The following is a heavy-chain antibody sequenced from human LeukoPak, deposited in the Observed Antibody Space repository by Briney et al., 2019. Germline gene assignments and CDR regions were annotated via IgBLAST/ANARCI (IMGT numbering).Heavy chain of an antibody. Sequence: SGVSLRLSCAATGFTFSTYAMSWVRQAPGKGLEWVSGISGGSTSTYYADSVKGRFTIARDTSKNTLFLQMNSLRAEDTAVYYCARDRESSGWYPYYYYYGMDVWGQGTTVSVSS. CDR1: GFTFSTYA. V-gene: IGHV3-23*01. CDR3: ARDRESSGWYPYYYYYGMDV. J-gene: IGHJ6*02. D-gene: IGHD6-19*01. CDR2: ISGGSTST.